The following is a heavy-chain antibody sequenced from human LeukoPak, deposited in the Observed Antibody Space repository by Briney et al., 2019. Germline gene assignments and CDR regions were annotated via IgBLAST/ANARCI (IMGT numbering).Heavy chain of an antibody. V-gene: IGHV4-30-2*01. CDR2: IYHSGST. Sequence: SQTLSLTCTVSGGSISSGGYYWSWIRQPPGKGLEWIGYIYHSGSTYYNPSLKSRVTISVDRSKNQFSLKLSSVTAADTAVYYCAREVAAAGMNFDYWGQGTLVTVSS. CDR3: AREVAAAGMNFDY. D-gene: IGHD6-13*01. J-gene: IGHJ4*02. CDR1: GGSISSGGYY.